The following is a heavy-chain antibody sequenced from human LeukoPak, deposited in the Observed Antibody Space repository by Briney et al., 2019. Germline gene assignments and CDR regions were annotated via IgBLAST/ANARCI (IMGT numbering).Heavy chain of an antibody. J-gene: IGHJ4*02. D-gene: IGHD6-19*01. Sequence: SETLSLTCAVYGGSFSGYYWSWIRQPPGKGLEWIGEINHSGSTNYNPSLKSRVTISVDTSKNQFSLKLSSVTAADTAVYYCARTVVPYRSVAGNGVGRYFDYWGQGTLVTVSS. V-gene: IGHV4-34*01. CDR2: INHSGST. CDR1: GGSFSGYY. CDR3: ARTVVPYRSVAGNGVGRYFDY.